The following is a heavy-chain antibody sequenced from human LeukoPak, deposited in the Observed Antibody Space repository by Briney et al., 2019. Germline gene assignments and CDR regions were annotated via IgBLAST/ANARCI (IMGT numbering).Heavy chain of an antibody. Sequence: GASVKVSCKASGYTFTGYYMHWVRQAPGQGLEWMGWINPNSGGTNYAQKFQGRVTMTRDTSISTAYMELSRLRSDDTAVYYCARVLAVADKIGYYYYYYMDVWGKGTTVTVSS. D-gene: IGHD6-19*01. CDR1: GYTFTGYY. CDR3: ARVLAVADKIGYYYYYYMDV. J-gene: IGHJ6*03. V-gene: IGHV1-2*02. CDR2: INPNSGGT.